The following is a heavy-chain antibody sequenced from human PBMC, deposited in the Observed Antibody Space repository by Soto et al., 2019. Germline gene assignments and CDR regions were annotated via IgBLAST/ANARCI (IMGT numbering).Heavy chain of an antibody. J-gene: IGHJ4*02. Sequence: EVQLVESGGGLVKPGGSLRLSCAASGFTFSSYSMNWVRQAPGKGLEWVSSISSSSSYTNYADSVKGRFTISRDNAKNSLYLQMNSLRAEDTAVYYCARDGLGYCSGGSCFFYWGQGTLVTVSS. D-gene: IGHD2-15*01. V-gene: IGHV3-21*01. CDR2: ISSSSSYT. CDR3: ARDGLGYCSGGSCFFY. CDR1: GFTFSSYS.